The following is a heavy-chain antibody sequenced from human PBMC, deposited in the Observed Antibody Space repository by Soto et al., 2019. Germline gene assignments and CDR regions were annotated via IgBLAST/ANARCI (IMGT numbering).Heavy chain of an antibody. V-gene: IGHV4-39*01. J-gene: IGHJ4*02. CDR2: IYYSGST. CDR3: ASLDHYDISGIMGPDY. Sequence: SETLSLTCSVSGGFISISSYYWGWIRQPPGNGLEWIGSIYYSGSTYYNPSLKTRVTISADTSKNRFSLKLNSVTASDTAVYYCASLDHYDISGIMGPDYWGQGTLVTVSS. D-gene: IGHD3-22*01. CDR1: GGFISISSYY.